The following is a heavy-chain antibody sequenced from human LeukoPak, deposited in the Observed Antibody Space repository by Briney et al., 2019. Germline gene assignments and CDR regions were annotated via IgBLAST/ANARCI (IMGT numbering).Heavy chain of an antibody. V-gene: IGHV1-2*02. J-gene: IGHJ4*02. CDR1: GYTFTGYY. CDR2: INPNSGGT. D-gene: IGHD2-15*01. CDR3: ARADCSGGSCYGFDY. Sequence: ASVKVSCTASGYTFTGYYMHWVRQAPGQGLEWMGWINPNSGGTNYAQKFQGRVTMTRDTSISTAYMELSRLRSDDTAVYYCARADCSGGSCYGFDYWGQGTLVTVSS.